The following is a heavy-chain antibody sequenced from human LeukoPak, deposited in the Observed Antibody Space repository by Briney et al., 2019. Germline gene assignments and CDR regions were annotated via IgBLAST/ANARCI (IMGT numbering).Heavy chain of an antibody. D-gene: IGHD3-22*01. V-gene: IGHV3-30*02. J-gene: IGHJ6*03. CDR3: AYNYYDSSGYLYYYYMDV. Sequence: GGSLRLSCAASGFTFSSYGMHWVRQAPGKGLEWVAFIRYDGSNKYYADSVKGRFTISRDNSKNTLYLRMNSLRAEDTAVYYCAYNYYDSSGYLYYYYMDVWGKGTTVTVSS. CDR2: IRYDGSNK. CDR1: GFTFSSYG.